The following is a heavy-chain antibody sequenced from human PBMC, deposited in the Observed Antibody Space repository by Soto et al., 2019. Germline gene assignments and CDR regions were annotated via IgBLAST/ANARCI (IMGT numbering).Heavy chain of an antibody. CDR2: IYYSGST. CDR1: GVSISSGPYF. D-gene: IGHD5-18*01. J-gene: IGHJ4*02. CDR3: ARRGYSYDYNY. V-gene: IGHV4-31*03. Sequence: NPSETLSLTCTVSGVSISSGPYFWTWIRQHPGKGLEWIGYIYYSGSTYYNPSLKSRVFISVDTSKNQFSLKLTSVTAADTAVYFCARRGYSYDYNYWGQGSLVTVSS.